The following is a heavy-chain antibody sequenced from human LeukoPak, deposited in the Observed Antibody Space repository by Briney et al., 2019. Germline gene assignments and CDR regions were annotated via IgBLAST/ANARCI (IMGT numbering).Heavy chain of an antibody. Sequence: PGRSLRLSCAASGFTFDDYGMHWVRQAPRKGLEWVSGISWNSGSIGYVDSVKGRFTISRDNAKNSLYLQMNSLRAEDTALYYCAKTALSRDGYNRYFDYWGQGILVTVSS. CDR2: ISWNSGSI. V-gene: IGHV3-9*01. CDR3: AKTALSRDGYNRYFDY. CDR1: GFTFDDYG. J-gene: IGHJ4*02. D-gene: IGHD5-24*01.